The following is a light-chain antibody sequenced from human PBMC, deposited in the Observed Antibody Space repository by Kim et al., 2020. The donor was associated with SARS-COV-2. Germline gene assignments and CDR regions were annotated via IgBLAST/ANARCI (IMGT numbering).Light chain of an antibody. V-gene: IGKV3-11*01. CDR1: QSISRF. CDR3: QQRTNWPLT. CDR2: DAS. J-gene: IGKJ4*01. Sequence: LSPGERAPLSCRASQSISRFFAWYQQKPGQAPRLLIYDASSRATGIPARFSGSGSGTDFTLTISSLEPEDFAVYYCQQRTNWPLTFGGGTKVDIK.